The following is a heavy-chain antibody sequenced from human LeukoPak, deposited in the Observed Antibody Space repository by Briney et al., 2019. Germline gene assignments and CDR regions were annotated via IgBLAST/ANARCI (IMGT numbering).Heavy chain of an antibody. CDR2: IYYSGST. V-gene: IGHV4-39*01. CDR3: ARGRRDGYNLEYFDK. CDR1: GGSISSSSYY. J-gene: IGHJ4*02. D-gene: IGHD5-24*01. Sequence: PSETLSLTCTVSGGSISSSSYYWGWIRQPPGKGLEWIGSIYYSGSTYYNPSLKSRVTMYVDTSKNQLSLKLSSVTAADTAVYYCARGRRDGYNLEYFDKWGQGTLVTVSS.